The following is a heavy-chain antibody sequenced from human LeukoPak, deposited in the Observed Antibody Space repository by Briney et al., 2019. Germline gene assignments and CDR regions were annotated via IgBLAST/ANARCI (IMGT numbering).Heavy chain of an antibody. J-gene: IGHJ4*02. CDR2: INHSGST. D-gene: IGHD1-26*01. V-gene: IGHV4-34*01. CDR1: GGSFSGYY. CDR3: ARLGARSTDY. Sequence: SETLSLTCAVYGGSFSGYYWSWIRQPPRKGLEWIGEINHSGSTNYNPSLKSRVTIPVDTSKNQFSLKLSSVTAADTAVYYCARLGARSTDYWGQGTLVTVSS.